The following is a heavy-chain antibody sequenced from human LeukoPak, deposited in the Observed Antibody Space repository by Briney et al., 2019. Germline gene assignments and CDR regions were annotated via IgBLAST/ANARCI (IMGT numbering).Heavy chain of an antibody. CDR1: GFTFSSYG. CDR2: ISYDGSNK. Sequence: PGRSLRLSCAASGFTFSSYGMHWVRQAPGKGLEWVAVISYDGSNKYYADSVKGRFTISRDNSKNTLYLQMNSLRAEDTAVYYCARRVVNNRNWYLNLWGRGTLVTVSS. J-gene: IGHJ2*01. D-gene: IGHD4-23*01. V-gene: IGHV3-30*03. CDR3: ARRVVNNRNWYLNL.